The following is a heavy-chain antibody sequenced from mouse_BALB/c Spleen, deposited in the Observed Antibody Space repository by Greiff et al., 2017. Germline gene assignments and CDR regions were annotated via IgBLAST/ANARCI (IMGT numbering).Heavy chain of an antibody. CDR3: ARVDYDGYAMDY. CDR2: IRNKANGYTT. J-gene: IGHJ4*01. Sequence: EVKVVESGGGLVQPGGSLRLSCATSGFTFTDYYMSWVRQPPGKALEWLGFIRNKANGYTTEYSASVKGRFTISRDNSQSILYLQMNTLRAEDSATYYCARVDYDGYAMDYWGQGTSVTVSS. D-gene: IGHD2-4*01. CDR1: GFTFTDYY. V-gene: IGHV7-3*02.